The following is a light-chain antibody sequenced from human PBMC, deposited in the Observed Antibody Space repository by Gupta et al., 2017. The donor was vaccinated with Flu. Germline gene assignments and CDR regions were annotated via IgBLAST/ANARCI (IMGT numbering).Light chain of an antibody. J-gene: IGLJ3*02. Sequence: SSGSIGSNSVQWYQQRPGSSPTIVMSDFNQSPSAAPGRFSGSIDTSSNAASLTISGQKADDEADYCCQSYDNSTRVFGGGTRLTVL. CDR3: QSYDNSTRV. CDR1: SGSIGSNS. CDR2: DFN. V-gene: IGLV6-57*01.